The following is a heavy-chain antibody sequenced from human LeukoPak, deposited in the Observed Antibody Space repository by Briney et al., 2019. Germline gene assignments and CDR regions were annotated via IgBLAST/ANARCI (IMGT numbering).Heavy chain of an antibody. Sequence: PGGSLRLSCAASGFTFDDYGLSWVRQAPGKGLEWVSTINWNGGSTGYADSVKGRFTISRDNAKNSLYLQMNSLRSEDTALYYCAKDSSAGAVYYYYMDVWGKGTTVTISS. V-gene: IGHV3-20*04. CDR1: GFTFDDYG. CDR3: AKDSSAGAVYYYYMDV. D-gene: IGHD6-19*01. CDR2: INWNGGST. J-gene: IGHJ6*03.